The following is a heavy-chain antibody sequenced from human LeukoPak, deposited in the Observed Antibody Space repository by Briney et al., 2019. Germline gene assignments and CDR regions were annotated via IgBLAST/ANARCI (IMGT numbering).Heavy chain of an antibody. D-gene: IGHD4-11*01. J-gene: IGHJ4*02. CDR1: GYTFTRYG. CDR3: ARGGREWATVTPPVDY. CDR2: ISAYNGNT. V-gene: IGHV1-18*01. Sequence: ASVKVSCKASGYTFTRYGISWVRQAAGQGLEWMGWISAYNGNTNYAQKLQGRVTMTTDTSTSTAYMELRSLRSDDTAVYYCARGGREWATVTPPVDYWGQGTLVTVSS.